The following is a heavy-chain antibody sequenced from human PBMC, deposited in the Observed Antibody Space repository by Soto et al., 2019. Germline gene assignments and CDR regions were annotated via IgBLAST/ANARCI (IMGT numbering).Heavy chain of an antibody. CDR1: GGSISSGNYY. CDR3: ATMGTPAKGLYYSDY. D-gene: IGHD1-7*01. Sequence: SETLSLTCTVSGGSISSGNYYWSWIRQPPGKGLEWIGFIFFSGSPFFNAFLKSRVSILVDTFQNPFFLIFIFVTAADTAVYYCATMGTPAKGLYYSDYWGQGTLVTVSS. J-gene: IGHJ4*02. CDR2: IFFSGSP. V-gene: IGHV4-30-4*01.